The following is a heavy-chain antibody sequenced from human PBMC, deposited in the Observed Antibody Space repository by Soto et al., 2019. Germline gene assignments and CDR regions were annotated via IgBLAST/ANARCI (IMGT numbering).Heavy chain of an antibody. D-gene: IGHD2-21*02. CDR2: IYHSGST. CDR3: AGGTGQGGSDCDFDY. V-gene: IGHV4-39*07. CDR1: GGSISSSSYY. J-gene: IGHJ4*02. Sequence: KTSETLSLTCTVSGGSISSSSYYWGWIRQPPGKGLEWIGSIYHSGSTYYNPSLKSRVTISLDTSRNQFSLKLSSVTAADTAVYFCAGGTGQGGSDCDFDYWGQGTLVTVSS.